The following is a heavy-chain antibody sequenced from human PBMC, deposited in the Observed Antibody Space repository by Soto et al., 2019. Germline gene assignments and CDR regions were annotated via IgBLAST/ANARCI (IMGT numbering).Heavy chain of an antibody. V-gene: IGHV3-30-3*01. D-gene: IGHD3-10*01. J-gene: IGHJ1*01. Sequence: QVQLVESGGGVVQPGRSLRLSCAASGFTFSSYAMHWVRQAPGKGLEWVAVISYDGSNKYYADSVKGRFTISRDNSKNTLYLQMNCLRAEDTAVYYCAREGSSGEYFQHWGQGTLVTVSS. CDR1: GFTFSSYA. CDR3: AREGSSGEYFQH. CDR2: ISYDGSNK.